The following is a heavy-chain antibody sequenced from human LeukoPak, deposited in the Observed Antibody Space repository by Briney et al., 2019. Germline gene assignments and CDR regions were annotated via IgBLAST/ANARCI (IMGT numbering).Heavy chain of an antibody. J-gene: IGHJ5*01. CDR3: ARMALDGGDSIGFDS. CDR2: INPNIGDA. V-gene: IGHV1-2*02. D-gene: IGHD2-21*02. Sequence: ATVKVSCKASGYTFTDYFIHWVRQAPGQGLEWMGWINPNIGDASYAQKFQDRVTMTRDRSINTAYMELSRLTSDDTAVYYCARMALDGGDSIGFDSWGQGTLVTVSS. CDR1: GYTFTDYF.